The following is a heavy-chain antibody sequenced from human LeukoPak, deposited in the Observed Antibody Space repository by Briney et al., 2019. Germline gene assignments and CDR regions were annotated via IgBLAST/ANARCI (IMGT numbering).Heavy chain of an antibody. CDR2: IYYSSST. V-gene: IGHV4-59*01. CDR1: SSSITAYY. CDR3: ARWLVSGYSDY. D-gene: IGHD3-22*01. J-gene: IGHJ4*02. Sequence: SETLSLTCTVSSSSITAYYWIWIRKPPGNELKGIGYIYYSSSTTYNPSLKSRVTISVGSSKEQFSLKLSSLTAADTAVYYCARWLVSGYSDYWGQGTLVTVSS.